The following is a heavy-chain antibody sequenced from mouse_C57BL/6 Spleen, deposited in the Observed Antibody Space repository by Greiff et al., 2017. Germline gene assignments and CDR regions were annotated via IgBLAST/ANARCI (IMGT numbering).Heavy chain of an antibody. Sequence: EVMLVESGGGLVKPGGSLKLSCAASGFTFSDYGMHWVRQAPEKGLEWVAYISSGSSTIYYADTVKGRFTISRDNAKNTLFLQMTSLRSEDTAMYYCARNYGSSYNFDDWGQGTTLTVCS. J-gene: IGHJ2*01. CDR3: ARNYGSSYNFDD. CDR2: ISSGSSTI. CDR1: GFTFSDYG. D-gene: IGHD1-1*01. V-gene: IGHV5-17*01.